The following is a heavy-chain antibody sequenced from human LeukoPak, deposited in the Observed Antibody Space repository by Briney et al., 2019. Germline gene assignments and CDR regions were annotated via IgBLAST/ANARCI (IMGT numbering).Heavy chain of an antibody. V-gene: IGHV4-59*01. CDR2: IYYSGST. D-gene: IGHD6-19*01. J-gene: IGHJ4*02. CDR3: ARTKPGAVPGDFDY. CDR1: GGSISSYY. Sequence: SETLSLTCTVSGGSISSYYWSWIRQPPEKGLEWIGYIYYSGSTNYNPSLKSRVTISVDTSKNQFSLKLSSVTAADTAVYYCARTKPGAVPGDFDYWGQGTLVTVSS.